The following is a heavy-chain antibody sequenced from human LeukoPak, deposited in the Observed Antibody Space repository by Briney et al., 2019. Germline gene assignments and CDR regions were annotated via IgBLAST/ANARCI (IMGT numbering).Heavy chain of an antibody. D-gene: IGHD2-2*01. CDR1: GGTFSSYA. J-gene: IGHJ6*03. CDR2: IIPIFGTA. CDR3: ARTVVPASYYYYYYMDV. Sequence: GASVKVSCKASGGTFSSYAISWVRQAPGQGLEWMGGIIPIFGTANYAQKFQGRVTITTDESTSTAYMELSSLRSEDTAVYYCARTVVPASYYYYYYMDVWGKGTTVTVSS. V-gene: IGHV1-69*05.